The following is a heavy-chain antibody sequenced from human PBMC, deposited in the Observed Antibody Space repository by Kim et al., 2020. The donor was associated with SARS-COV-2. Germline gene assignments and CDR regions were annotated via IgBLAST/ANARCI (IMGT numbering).Heavy chain of an antibody. Sequence: GGSLRLSCAASGFTFSSSAMSWVRQAPGKGLHWVSAISGSGGSSYYADSVKGRFTISRDNSKNTLYLQMNSLRAEDTAVYYCATVRWIQLWTHFDYWGLGTLVTVSS. CDR1: GFTFSSSA. CDR3: ATVRWIQLWTHFDY. D-gene: IGHD5-18*01. J-gene: IGHJ4*02. V-gene: IGHV3-23*01. CDR2: ISGSGGSS.